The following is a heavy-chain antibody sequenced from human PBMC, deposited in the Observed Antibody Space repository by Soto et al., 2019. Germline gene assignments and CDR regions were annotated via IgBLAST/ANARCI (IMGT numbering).Heavy chain of an antibody. CDR1: GFTFSTYP. CDR2: ISGSGIST. Sequence: EVQLLESGGGLVQPGGSLRLSCAASGFTFSTYPMNWVRQAPGKGLEWVSGISGSGISTLYVDTVKGRFTISRDNSQNTVFLQINSLRAEDTAIYYCVKFPVITASYYYQDMDVWGQGTTVTVSS. V-gene: IGHV3-23*01. J-gene: IGHJ6*03. CDR3: VKFPVITASYYYQDMDV. D-gene: IGHD4-4*01.